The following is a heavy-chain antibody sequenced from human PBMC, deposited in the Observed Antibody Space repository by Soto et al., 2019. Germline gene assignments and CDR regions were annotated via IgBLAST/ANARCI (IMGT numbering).Heavy chain of an antibody. D-gene: IGHD4-4*01. CDR2: ISGSGSST. J-gene: IGHJ6*02. CDR1: GLTFSLYA. CDR3: AKDPGYSNYYGIDV. Sequence: EVQLLESGGGLVKPGGSLRLSCAASGLTFSLYAMTWVRRAPGKGLEWVSAISGSGSSTYYADSVKGRFTTSRDNSKNTLFLQMDSLRAEDTAVYYCAKDPGYSNYYGIDVWGQGTTVTVSS. V-gene: IGHV3-23*01.